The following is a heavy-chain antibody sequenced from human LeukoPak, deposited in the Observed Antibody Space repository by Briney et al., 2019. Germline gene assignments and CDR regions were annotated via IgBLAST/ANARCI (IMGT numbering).Heavy chain of an antibody. Sequence: SSETLSLTCTVSGGSISGYYWSWIRQPPGKRLECIGYIYYSGSTNYNPSLKSRVTISVDTSRNQFSLKLTSVTAADTAVYYCAKVSDRDSSGYYWGFEYWGQGTLVTVSS. D-gene: IGHD3-22*01. CDR3: AKVSDRDSSGYYWGFEY. V-gene: IGHV4-59*08. CDR2: IYYSGST. J-gene: IGHJ4*02. CDR1: GGSISGYY.